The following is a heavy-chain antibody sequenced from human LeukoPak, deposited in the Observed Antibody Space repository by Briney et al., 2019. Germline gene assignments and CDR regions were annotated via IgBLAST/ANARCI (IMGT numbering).Heavy chain of an antibody. D-gene: IGHD3-10*01. CDR2: IYYSGST. V-gene: IGHV4-59*08. J-gene: IGHJ4*02. CDR1: GGSMTYY. Sequence: AETLSLTCTVSGGSMTYYWSWIRQPPGKELEWIGYIYYSGSTSYNPSLKSRVTISVDTSKNQFSLKLTSVTAADTAVYYCARHGEYGDFFDYWGQGTLVTVSS. CDR3: ARHGEYGDFFDY.